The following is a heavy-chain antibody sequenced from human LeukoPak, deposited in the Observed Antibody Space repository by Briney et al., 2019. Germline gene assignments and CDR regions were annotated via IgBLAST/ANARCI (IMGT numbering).Heavy chain of an antibody. CDR3: ARHLGSGWRDAFDI. CDR2: IYYSGGT. CDR1: GGSISSYY. V-gene: IGHV4-59*08. D-gene: IGHD6-19*01. J-gene: IGHJ3*02. Sequence: SETLSLTCNVSGGSISSYYWSWIRQPPGKGLEWIGYIYYSGGTNYSPSLKSQVTISVDTSKNQFSLKLSSVTAADTAVYYCARHLGSGWRDAFDIWGQGTMVTVSS.